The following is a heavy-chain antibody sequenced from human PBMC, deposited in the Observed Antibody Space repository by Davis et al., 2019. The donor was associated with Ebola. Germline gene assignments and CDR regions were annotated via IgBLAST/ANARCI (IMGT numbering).Heavy chain of an antibody. CDR3: NHGGNSGDY. CDR2: IRSKANSYAT. Sequence: PGGSLRLSCAASGFTFSGSAMHWVRQASGKGLEWVGRIRSKANSYATAYAALVKGRFTISRDDSKNTAYLQMNSLKTEDTAVYYCNHGGNSGDYWGQGTLVTVSS. V-gene: IGHV3-73*01. D-gene: IGHD4-23*01. CDR1: GFTFSGSA. J-gene: IGHJ4*02.